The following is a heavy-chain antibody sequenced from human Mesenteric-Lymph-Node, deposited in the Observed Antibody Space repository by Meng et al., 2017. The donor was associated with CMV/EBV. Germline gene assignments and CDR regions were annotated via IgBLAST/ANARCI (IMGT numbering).Heavy chain of an antibody. D-gene: IGHD3-10*01. J-gene: IGHJ4*02. V-gene: IGHV1-46*01. CDR3: ARRDLEWFGDFDY. Sequence: ASVKVSCKASGYTFTSYYMHWVRQAPGQGLEWMGIINPSGGSTNYAQKLQGRVTMTTDTSTSTAYMELRSLRSDDTAVYYCARRDLEWFGDFDYWGQGTLVTVSS. CDR2: INPSGGST. CDR1: GYTFTSYY.